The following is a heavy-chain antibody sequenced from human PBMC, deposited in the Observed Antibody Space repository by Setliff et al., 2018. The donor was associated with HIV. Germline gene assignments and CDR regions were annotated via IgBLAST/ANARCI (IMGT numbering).Heavy chain of an antibody. D-gene: IGHD2-15*01. V-gene: IGHV4-59*11. CDR3: ARGGASSKYLDP. CDR1: GGSISSHY. Sequence: PSETLSLTCTVSGGSISSHYWSWIRQPPGKGLEWIGYISPTGNTNYNPSLKSRVTISTDTSKNQFSLNVRSVTAADTAVYYCARGGASSKYLDPWGQGTLVTVSS. CDR2: ISPTGNT. J-gene: IGHJ5*02.